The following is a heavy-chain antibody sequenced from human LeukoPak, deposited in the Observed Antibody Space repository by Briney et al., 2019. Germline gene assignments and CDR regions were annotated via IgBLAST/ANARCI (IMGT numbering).Heavy chain of an antibody. CDR1: GGSISSGSYY. CDR3: AREYYYDSSGYYDY. Sequence: SQTLSLTCIVSGGSISSGSYYWSWIRQPAGKGLEWIGRIYTSGSTNYNPSLKSRVTISVDTSKNQFSLKLSSVTAADTAVYYCAREYYYDSSGYYDYWGQGTLVTVSS. V-gene: IGHV4-61*02. D-gene: IGHD3-22*01. J-gene: IGHJ4*02. CDR2: IYTSGST.